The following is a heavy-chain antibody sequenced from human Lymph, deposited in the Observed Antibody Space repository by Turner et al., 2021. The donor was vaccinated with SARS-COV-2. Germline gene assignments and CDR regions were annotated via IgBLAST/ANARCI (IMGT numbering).Heavy chain of an antibody. CDR1: GFTFSSYS. CDR2: ISSRSSYI. Sequence: EVQLVESGGGLVKPGGSLRLSCAASGFTFSSYSMNWVRQAPGKWLEWVSSISSRSSYIYNADSVKGRFTISRENAKNSLYLQMNSLRAEDTAVYYCARDYYDFWSGYNSYYYGMDVWGQGTTVTVSS. D-gene: IGHD3-3*01. V-gene: IGHV3-21*01. J-gene: IGHJ6*02. CDR3: ARDYYDFWSGYNSYYYGMDV.